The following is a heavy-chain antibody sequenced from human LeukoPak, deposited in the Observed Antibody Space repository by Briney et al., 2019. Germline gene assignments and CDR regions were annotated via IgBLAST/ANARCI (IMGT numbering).Heavy chain of an antibody. D-gene: IGHD2-2*02. V-gene: IGHV4-31*03. CDR2: IYYSGNT. Sequence: PSETLSLTCTVAGGSISSGGYYWNWVRQHPGKGLEWIGYIYYSGNTCYNPSLKSRVTISLDTSKNQFSLKLSSVTAADTAVYYCARDRCSSSSCYSDYYYGMDLWGQGTTVTVSS. CDR1: GGSISSGGYY. J-gene: IGHJ6*02. CDR3: ARDRCSSSSCYSDYYYGMDL.